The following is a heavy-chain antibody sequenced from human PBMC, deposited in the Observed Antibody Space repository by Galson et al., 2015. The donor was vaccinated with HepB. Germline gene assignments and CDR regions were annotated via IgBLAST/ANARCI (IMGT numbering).Heavy chain of an antibody. CDR3: AKDLFGIAAALANSQGKWFDP. D-gene: IGHD6-13*01. Sequence: SLRLSCAASGFTFSSYAMSWVRQAPGKGLEWVSAISGSGGSTYYVDSVKGRFTISRDNSKNTLYLQMNSLRAEDTAVYYCAKDLFGIAAALANSQGKWFDPWGQGTLVTVSS. CDR1: GFTFSSYA. J-gene: IGHJ5*02. CDR2: ISGSGGST. V-gene: IGHV3-23*01.